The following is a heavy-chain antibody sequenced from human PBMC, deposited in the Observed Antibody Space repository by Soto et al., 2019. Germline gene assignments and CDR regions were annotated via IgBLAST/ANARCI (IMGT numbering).Heavy chain of an antibody. Sequence: SETLYLTCTVSGGSISSGGYYWSWIRQHPGKGLEWIGYIYYSGSTYYNPSLKSRVTISVDTSKNQFSLKLSSVTAADTAVYYCARVGGTMVRGVIDYWGQGTLVTVSS. D-gene: IGHD3-10*01. CDR2: IYYSGST. V-gene: IGHV4-31*03. CDR3: ARVGGTMVRGVIDY. CDR1: GGSISSGGYY. J-gene: IGHJ4*02.